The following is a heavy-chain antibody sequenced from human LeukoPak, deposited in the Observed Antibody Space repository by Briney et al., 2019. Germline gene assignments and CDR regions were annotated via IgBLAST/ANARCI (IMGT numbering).Heavy chain of an antibody. V-gene: IGHV3-30-3*01. CDR3: ARGGGKGYCSSTSCHYPRDYYYYGMDV. CDR2: ISYDGSNK. CDR1: GYTLTELS. Sequence: SCKVSGYTLTELSMHWVRQAPGKGLEWVAVISYDGSNKYYADSVKGRFTISRDNSKNTLYLQMNSLRAEDTAVYYCARGGGKGYCSSTSCHYPRDYYYYGMDVWGQGTTVTVSS. J-gene: IGHJ6*02. D-gene: IGHD2-2*01.